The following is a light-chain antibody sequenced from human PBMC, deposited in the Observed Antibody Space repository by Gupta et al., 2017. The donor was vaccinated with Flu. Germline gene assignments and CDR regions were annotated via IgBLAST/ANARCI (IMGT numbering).Light chain of an antibody. CDR2: KKK. CDR1: SSKSRSKY. J-gene: IGLJ3*02. V-gene: IGLV1-47*01. Sequence: VTISCTGTSSKSRSKYVYRYHPLPAPDPNIFSYKKKQRPSGVPDRFSGSKSGTSASLAISGLRAEDEADYDCAEGDDSRSGVVFGGGTKLTVL. CDR3: AEGDDSRSGVV.